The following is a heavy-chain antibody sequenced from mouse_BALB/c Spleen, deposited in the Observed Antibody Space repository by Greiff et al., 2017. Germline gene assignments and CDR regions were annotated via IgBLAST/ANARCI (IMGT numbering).Heavy chain of an antibody. Sequence: VQLQQSGPELVKPGASVKISCKASGYSFTGYYMHWVKQSHVKSLEWIGRINPYNGATSYNQNFKDKASLTVDKSSSTAYMELHSLTSEDSAVYYCARGDYDVGFAYWGQGTLVTVSA. CDR3: ARGDYDVGFAY. CDR1: GYSFTGYY. CDR2: INPYNGAT. D-gene: IGHD2-4*01. J-gene: IGHJ3*01. V-gene: IGHV1-26*01.